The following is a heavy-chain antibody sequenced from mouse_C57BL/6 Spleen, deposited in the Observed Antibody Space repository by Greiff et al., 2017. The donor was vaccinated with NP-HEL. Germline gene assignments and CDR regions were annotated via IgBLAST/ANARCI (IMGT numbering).Heavy chain of an antibody. CDR2: ISDGGSYT. CDR1: GFTFSSYA. V-gene: IGHV5-4*01. CDR3: ATDRGYYYGSSPFAY. J-gene: IGHJ3*01. D-gene: IGHD1-1*01. Sequence: HLVESGGGLVKPGGSLKLSCAASGFTFSSYAMSWVRQTPEKRLEWVATISDGGSYTYYPDNVKGRFTISRDNAKNNLYLQMSHLKSEDTAMYYCATDRGYYYGSSPFAYWGQGTLVTVSA.